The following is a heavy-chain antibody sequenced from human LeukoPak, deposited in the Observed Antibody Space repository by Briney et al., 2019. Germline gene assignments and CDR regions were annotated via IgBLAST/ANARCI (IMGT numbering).Heavy chain of an antibody. D-gene: IGHD4-11*01. J-gene: IGHJ6*03. CDR2: INHSGST. Sequence: PSETLSLTCAVYGGSFSGYYWSWIRQPPGKGLEWIGEINHSGSTNYNPSLKSRVTISVDTSKNQFSLRLSSVTAADTAVYYCAIPAGLQSNMDVWGKGTTVTVSS. CDR1: GGSFSGYY. CDR3: AIPAGLQSNMDV. V-gene: IGHV4-34*01.